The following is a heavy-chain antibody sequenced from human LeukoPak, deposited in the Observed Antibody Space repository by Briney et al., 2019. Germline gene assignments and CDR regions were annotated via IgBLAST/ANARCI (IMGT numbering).Heavy chain of an antibody. Sequence: GGSLSFNCSASSFTISSYAMRWLRPAPGQGLEWVSAISGSGGSTSYADSVKGRFTISRDNAKNTVYLQMNSLRAEDTAVYYCAKAKVWELPPFDYWGQGTLVSVSS. D-gene: IGHD1-26*01. CDR1: SFTISSYA. V-gene: IGHV3-23*01. J-gene: IGHJ4*02. CDR3: AKAKVWELPPFDY. CDR2: ISGSGGST.